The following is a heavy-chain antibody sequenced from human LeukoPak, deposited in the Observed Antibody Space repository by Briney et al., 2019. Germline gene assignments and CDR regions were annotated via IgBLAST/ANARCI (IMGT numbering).Heavy chain of an antibody. J-gene: IGHJ4*02. CDR1: GDSVSSDSAA. V-gene: IGHV6-1*01. CDR3: AREDASGWLN. CDR2: TYYRSKWYN. D-gene: IGHD6-19*01. Sequence: SQTLSLTCATSGDSVSSDSAAWNWIRQSPSRGLEWLGRTYYRSKWYNDYTISVKSRITINPDTSKNQFSLHLNSVTPDDTAVYYCAREDASGWLNWGQGALVTVSS.